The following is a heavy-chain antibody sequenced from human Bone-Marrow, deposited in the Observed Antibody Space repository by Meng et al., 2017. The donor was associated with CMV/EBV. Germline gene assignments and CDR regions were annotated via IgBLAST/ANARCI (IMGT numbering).Heavy chain of an antibody. CDR2: MNPNSGNT. CDR1: GYTFTSYD. Sequence: ASVKVSCKASGYTFTSYDINWVRQATGQGLEWMGWMNPNSGNTGYAQKFQGRVTMTRNTSISTAYMELSSLRSEDTAVYYCAKVTNYYYGMDVWVQGTTVTVSS. D-gene: IGHD5-18*01. V-gene: IGHV1-8*01. J-gene: IGHJ6*02. CDR3: AKVTNYYYGMDV.